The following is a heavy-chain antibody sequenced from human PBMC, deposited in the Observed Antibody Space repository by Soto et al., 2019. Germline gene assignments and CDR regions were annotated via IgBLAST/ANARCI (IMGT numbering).Heavy chain of an antibody. J-gene: IGHJ5*02. CDR3: AREALLNWFDP. CDR1: GFTFSSYS. D-gene: IGHD2-15*01. Sequence: EVQLVESGGGLVQPGGSLRLSCAASGFTFSSYSMNWVRQAPGKGLEWVSYISSSSSTIYYADSVKGRFTISRDNAKNSLYVQMNSLRAEDTAVYYCAREALLNWFDPWGQGTLVTVSS. CDR2: ISSSSSTI. V-gene: IGHV3-48*01.